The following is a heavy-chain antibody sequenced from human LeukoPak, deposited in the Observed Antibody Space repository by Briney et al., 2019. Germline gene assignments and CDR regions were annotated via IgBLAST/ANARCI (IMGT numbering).Heavy chain of an antibody. CDR1: GGSISSYY. D-gene: IGHD3-10*01. CDR2: IYYSGST. V-gene: IGHV4-59*08. Sequence: PSETLSLTCTVSGGSISSYYWSWIRQPPGKGLEWIGYIYYSGSTNYNPSLKSRVTISVDTSKNQFSLKLSSVTAADTAVYFCARGRWFGELSPGDYWGQGTLVTVSS. CDR3: ARGRWFGELSPGDY. J-gene: IGHJ4*02.